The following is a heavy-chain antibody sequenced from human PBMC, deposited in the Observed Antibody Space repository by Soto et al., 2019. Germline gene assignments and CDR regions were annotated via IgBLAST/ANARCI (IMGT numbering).Heavy chain of an antibody. CDR1: GGSISSYY. CDR3: ARHLLSYSSSEIYYYYYYMDV. Sequence: SETLSLTCTVSGGSISSYYWSWIRQPPGKGLEWIGYIYYSGSTNYNPPLKSRVTISVDTSKNQFSLKLSSVTAADTAVYYCARHLLSYSSSEIYYYYYYMDVWGKGTRVTVSS. J-gene: IGHJ6*03. V-gene: IGHV4-59*08. D-gene: IGHD6-6*01. CDR2: IYYSGST.